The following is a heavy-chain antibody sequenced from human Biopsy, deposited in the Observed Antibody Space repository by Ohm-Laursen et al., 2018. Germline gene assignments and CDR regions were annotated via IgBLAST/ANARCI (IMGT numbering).Heavy chain of an antibody. D-gene: IGHD2-15*01. Sequence: VASVKVSCKASGYTFTGQYLHWVRQVPGQGLEWMGWINPHSGTTKFAQDFQGRVTMTRGTSITTAYMELRRLRSDDTAVYYCAKGQDLRGGAEYFQHWGQGALVTVSS. J-gene: IGHJ1*01. CDR2: INPHSGTT. CDR1: GYTFTGQY. V-gene: IGHV1-2*02. CDR3: AKGQDLRGGAEYFQH.